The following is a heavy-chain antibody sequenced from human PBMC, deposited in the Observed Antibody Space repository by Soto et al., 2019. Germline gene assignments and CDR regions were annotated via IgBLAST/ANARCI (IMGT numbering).Heavy chain of an antibody. CDR2: IKSKTDGGTT. J-gene: IGHJ6*02. CDR3: TTGPPGSAVAGTSYYYYYGMDV. CDR1: GFTFSNAW. D-gene: IGHD6-19*01. V-gene: IGHV3-15*01. Sequence: GGSLRLSCAASGFTFSNAWMSWVRQAPGKGLEWVGRIKSKTDGGTTDYAAPVKGRFTISRDDSKNTLYLQMNSLKTEDTAVYYCTTGPPGSAVAGTSYYYYYGMDVWGQGTTVTVSS.